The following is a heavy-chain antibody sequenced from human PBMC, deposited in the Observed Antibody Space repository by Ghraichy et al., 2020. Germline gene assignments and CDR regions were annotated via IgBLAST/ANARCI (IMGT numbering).Heavy chain of an antibody. J-gene: IGHJ4*02. V-gene: IGHV1-8*01. CDR3: ARGAFPYYYDSSGTLDY. CDR1: GYTFTSYD. D-gene: IGHD3-22*01. Sequence: ASVKVSCKASGYTFTSYDINWVRQATGQGLEWMGWMNPNSGNTGYAQKFQGRVTMTRNTSISTAYMELSSLRSEDTAVYYCARGAFPYYYDSSGTLDYWGQGTLVTVSS. CDR2: MNPNSGNT.